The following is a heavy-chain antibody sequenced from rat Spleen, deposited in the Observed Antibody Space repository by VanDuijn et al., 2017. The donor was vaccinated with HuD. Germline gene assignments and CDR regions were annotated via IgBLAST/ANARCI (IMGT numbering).Heavy chain of an antibody. CDR2: ISYDGNTT. CDR3: TTYGGLRNWFAY. CDR1: GFTFINYG. D-gene: IGHD4-1*01. J-gene: IGHJ3*01. V-gene: IGHV5-20*01. Sequence: EVQLVESGGGLVQPGRSMKLSCAASGFTFINYGMAWVLQAPTTGLEWIASISYDGNTTYYRDSAKGRFTVSRDDAKSTLYLQMDSLRSEDTATYYCTTYGGLRNWFAYWGQGTLVTVSS.